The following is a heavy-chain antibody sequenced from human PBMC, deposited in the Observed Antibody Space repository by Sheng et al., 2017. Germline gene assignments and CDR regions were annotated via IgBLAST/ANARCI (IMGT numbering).Heavy chain of an antibody. Sequence: QVQLVESGGGVVQPGRSLRLSCAASGFTFSSYAMHWVRLAPGKGLEWVALISYAGNNKNYADSVKGRFTISRDNAKNTLYLQMNSLRAEDTAVYYCARDRGRGVLDPWGQGTQVTVSS. J-gene: IGHJ5*02. CDR2: ISYAGNNK. D-gene: IGHD1-1*01. V-gene: IGHV3-30-3*01. CDR3: ARDRGRGVLDP. CDR1: GFTFSSYA.